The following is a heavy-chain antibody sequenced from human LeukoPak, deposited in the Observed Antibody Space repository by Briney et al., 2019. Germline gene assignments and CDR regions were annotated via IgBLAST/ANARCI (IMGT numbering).Heavy chain of an antibody. D-gene: IGHD3-22*01. Sequence: GGSQRLSCAASGFTFSSYEMNWVRQAPGKVLEWVSYISSSGSTIYYADSVKGRFTISRDNAKNSLYLQMNSLRAGDTALYFCAKAHYSDSSGWFDDWGQGTLVTVSS. CDR1: GFTFSSYE. V-gene: IGHV3-48*03. CDR3: AKAHYSDSSGWFDD. CDR2: ISSSGSTI. J-gene: IGHJ4*02.